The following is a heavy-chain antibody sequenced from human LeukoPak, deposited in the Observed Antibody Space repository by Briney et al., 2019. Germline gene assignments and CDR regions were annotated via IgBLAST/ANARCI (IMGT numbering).Heavy chain of an antibody. Sequence: GASVKVSCKVSGYTLTELSMHWVRQAPGKGLEWMGGFDPEDGETIYAQKFQGRVTITADESTSTAYMELSSLRSEDTAVYYCARACPYYYDSSGYCYFDYWGQGTLVTVSS. J-gene: IGHJ4*02. CDR1: GYTLTELS. CDR3: ARACPYYYDSSGYCYFDY. CDR2: FDPEDGET. D-gene: IGHD3-22*01. V-gene: IGHV1-24*01.